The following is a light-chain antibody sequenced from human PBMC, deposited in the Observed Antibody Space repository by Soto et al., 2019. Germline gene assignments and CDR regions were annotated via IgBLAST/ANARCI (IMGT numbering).Light chain of an antibody. J-gene: IGKJ1*01. Sequence: ILRSQSPSSRSASVGDRVTITCRASQDLDKWWAGYQQKPGKAPNLLIYNSSTLREGDPSRSSGFGSGPEYILTLRDLQPDDLGTYSCQQHSSYWTFGQGTTVDIK. CDR3: QQHSSYWT. V-gene: IGKV1-5*03. CDR2: NSS. CDR1: QDLDKW.